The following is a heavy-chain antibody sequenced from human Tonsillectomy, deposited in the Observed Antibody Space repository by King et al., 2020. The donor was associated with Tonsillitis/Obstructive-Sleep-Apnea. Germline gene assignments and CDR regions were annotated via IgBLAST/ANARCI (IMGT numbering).Heavy chain of an antibody. V-gene: IGHV4-59*01. CDR2: IYYTGTT. CDR1: GGSISTSY. D-gene: IGHD4-11*01. J-gene: IGHJ6*03. Sequence: VQLQESGPGLVKPSETLSLTCTVSGGSISTSYWSWVRQPPGKQLEYLGYIYYTGTTNYNPSLKSRLTFSMDTSSNQCSLKLSSVTPADTAVYYCARLSRLQFPHYYYYMDVWGKGTTVTVSS. CDR3: ARLSRLQFPHYYYYMDV.